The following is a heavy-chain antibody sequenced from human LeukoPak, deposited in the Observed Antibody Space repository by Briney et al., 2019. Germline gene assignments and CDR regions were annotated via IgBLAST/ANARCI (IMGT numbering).Heavy chain of an antibody. CDR2: IYHSGST. CDR3: ARARFRVGATFNYYYYYMDV. V-gene: IGHV4-4*02. D-gene: IGHD1-26*01. J-gene: IGHJ6*03. Sequence: PSETLSLTCAVSGGSISSSNWWSWVRQPPGKGLEWIGEIYHSGSTNYNPSLKSRVTISVDTSKNQFSLKLSSVTAADTAVYYCARARFRVGATFNYYYYYMDVWGKGTTVTISS. CDR1: GGSISSSNW.